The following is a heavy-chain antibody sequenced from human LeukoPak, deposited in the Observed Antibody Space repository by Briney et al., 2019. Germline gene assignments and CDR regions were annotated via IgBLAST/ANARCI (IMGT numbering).Heavy chain of an antibody. V-gene: IGHV4-59*10. D-gene: IGHD3-22*01. J-gene: IGHJ5*02. Sequence: SETLSLTCAVYGGSFSGYYWSWIRQPPGKGLEWIGRINTSGSTNYNPSLRSRVTISVDTSKNQFSLRLSSVTAADTAVYYCAREEYYYDSSGYSTWFEPWGQGTLVTVSS. CDR2: INTSGST. CDR3: AREEYYYDSSGYSTWFEP. CDR1: GGSFSGYY.